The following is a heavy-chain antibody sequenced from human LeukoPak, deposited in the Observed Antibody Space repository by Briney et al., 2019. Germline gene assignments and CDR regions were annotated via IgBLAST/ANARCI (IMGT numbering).Heavy chain of an antibody. CDR1: GFTFSSYS. J-gene: IGHJ4*02. V-gene: IGHV3-21*01. Sequence: GGSLRLSCAASGFTFSSYSMNWVRQAPGKGLEWVSSISSSSYIYYADSVKGRFTISRDNAKNSLYLQMNSLRAEDTAVYYCARVEYDSSGYASDYWGQGTLVTVSS. CDR3: ARVEYDSSGYASDY. D-gene: IGHD3-22*01. CDR2: ISSSSYI.